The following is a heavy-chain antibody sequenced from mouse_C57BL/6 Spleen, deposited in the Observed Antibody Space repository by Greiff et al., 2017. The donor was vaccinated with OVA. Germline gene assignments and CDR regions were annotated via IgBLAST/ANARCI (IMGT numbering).Heavy chain of an antibody. CDR2: IYPGDGDT. Sequence: VKLQESGPELVKPGASVKISCKASGYAFSSSWMNWVKQRPGKGLEWIGRIYPGDGDTNYNGKFKGKATLTADKSSSTAYMQLSSLTSEDSAVYCCARYPYDYDVDDWGQGASVTVSS. CDR3: ARYPYDYDVDD. D-gene: IGHD2-4*01. V-gene: IGHV1-82*01. J-gene: IGHJ4*01. CDR1: GYAFSSSW.